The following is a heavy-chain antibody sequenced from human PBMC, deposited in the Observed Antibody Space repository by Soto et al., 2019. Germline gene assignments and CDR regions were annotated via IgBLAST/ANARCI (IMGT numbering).Heavy chain of an antibody. CDR3: ARAPVWDYDPKYYYGMDV. CDR1: GGSFSGYY. J-gene: IGHJ6*02. D-gene: IGHD4-17*01. Sequence: QVQLQQWGAGLLKPSETLSLSCAVYGGSFSGYYWSWIRQPPGKGLEWIGEINHSGSTNYNPSLKSRVTISVDTSKNQFSLKLSSVNAADTTVYYCARAPVWDYDPKYYYGMDVWGQGTTVTVSS. V-gene: IGHV4-34*01. CDR2: INHSGST.